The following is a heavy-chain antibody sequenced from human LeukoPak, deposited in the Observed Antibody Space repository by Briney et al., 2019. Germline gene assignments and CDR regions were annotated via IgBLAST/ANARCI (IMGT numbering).Heavy chain of an antibody. V-gene: IGHV4-39*07. J-gene: IGHJ4*02. Sequence: SETLSLTCTVSGGSISSGDYYWSWIRQPPGKGLEWIGEINHSGSTNYNPSLKSRVTISVDTSKNQFSLKLSSVTAADTAVYYCARLHMVTTAIDYWGQGTLVTVSS. CDR3: ARLHMVTTAIDY. CDR2: INHSGST. D-gene: IGHD2-21*01. CDR1: GGSISSGDYY.